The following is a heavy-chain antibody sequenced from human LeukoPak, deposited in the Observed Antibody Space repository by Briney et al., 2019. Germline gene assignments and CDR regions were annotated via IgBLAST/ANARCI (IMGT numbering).Heavy chain of an antibody. J-gene: IGHJ5*02. CDR3: ARRGIAAAGRDSWFDP. CDR1: GYTFTSYD. Sequence: ASVKVSXKASGYTFTSYDINWMRQATGQGLEWIGWMNPNSGNTGYAQKFQGRVTMTRNTSISTAYMELSSLRSEDTAVYYCARRGIAAAGRDSWFDPWGQGTLVTVSS. V-gene: IGHV1-8*01. CDR2: MNPNSGNT. D-gene: IGHD6-13*01.